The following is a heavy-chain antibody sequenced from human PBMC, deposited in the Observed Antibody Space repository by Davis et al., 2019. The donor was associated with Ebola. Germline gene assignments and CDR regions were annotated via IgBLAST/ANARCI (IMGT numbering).Heavy chain of an antibody. J-gene: IGHJ4*02. Sequence: GESLKISCAASGFTFSGSAMHRVRQASGKGLEWVGRIRSKANSYATAYAASVTGRFTISRDDSKNTAYLQMNSLKTEDTAVYYCTSPYNWNYIGYWGQGTLVTVSS. D-gene: IGHD1-20*01. CDR1: GFTFSGSA. V-gene: IGHV3-73*01. CDR3: TSPYNWNYIGY. CDR2: IRSKANSYAT.